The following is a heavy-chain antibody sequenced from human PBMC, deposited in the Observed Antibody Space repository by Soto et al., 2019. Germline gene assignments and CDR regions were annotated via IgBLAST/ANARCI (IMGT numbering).Heavy chain of an antibody. V-gene: IGHV1-18*01. D-gene: IGHD3-10*01. Sequence: GASVKFSCKASGYTFTSYGISWVRQAPGQGLEWMGWISAYNGNTNYAQKLQGRVTMTTDTSTSTAYMEMRSLRSDDTAVYYCARDFKRITMVRGAPTPLNWFDPWGQGTLVTVSS. CDR1: GYTFTSYG. CDR3: ARDFKRITMVRGAPTPLNWFDP. CDR2: ISAYNGNT. J-gene: IGHJ5*02.